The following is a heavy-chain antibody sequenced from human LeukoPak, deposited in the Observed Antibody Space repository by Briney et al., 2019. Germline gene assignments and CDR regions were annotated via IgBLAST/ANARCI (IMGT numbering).Heavy chain of an antibody. CDR3: ATDGKQLVRRFDY. V-gene: IGHV1-24*01. CDR1: GYTLTELS. J-gene: IGHJ4*02. D-gene: IGHD6-13*01. Sequence: ASVKVSCKVSGYTLTELSMHWVRQAPGKGLEWMGGFDPEDGETIYAQKLQGRVTMTEDTSTDTAYMELSSLRSEDTAVYYCATDGKQLVRRFDYWGQGTLVTVSS. CDR2: FDPEDGET.